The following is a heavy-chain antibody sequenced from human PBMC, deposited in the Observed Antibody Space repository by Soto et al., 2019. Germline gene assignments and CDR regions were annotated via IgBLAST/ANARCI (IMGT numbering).Heavy chain of an antibody. D-gene: IGHD3-10*01. V-gene: IGHV1-18*01. CDR3: ARDVYYYGSGSRAGYYYCMDV. CDR2: ISAYNGNT. J-gene: IGHJ6*02. Sequence: QVQLVQSGAEVKKPGASVKVSCKASGYTFTSYGISWVRQAPGQGLEWLGWISAYNGNTNYAQKLQGRVTMTTDTSTSTAYMELRSLRSDDTAVYYCARDVYYYGSGSRAGYYYCMDVWGQGTTVTVSS. CDR1: GYTFTSYG.